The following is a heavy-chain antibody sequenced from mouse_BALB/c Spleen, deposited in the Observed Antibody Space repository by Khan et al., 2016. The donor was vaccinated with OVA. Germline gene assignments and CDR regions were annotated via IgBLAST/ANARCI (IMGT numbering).Heavy chain of an antibody. D-gene: IGHD2-14*01. J-gene: IGHJ4*01. V-gene: IGHV1-4*01. CDR3: ARRTTGYTMDS. CDR1: GYTFTSNT. CDR2: INPRSGST. Sequence: VQLQESGAELARPGASVWMSCKASGYTFTSNTMHWIKQRPGQGLEWIGYINPRSGSTNYNQNFKDKATLTADKSSSTAYMQLSSLTSEDSAVYYCARRTTGYTMDSWGQGTSVTVSS.